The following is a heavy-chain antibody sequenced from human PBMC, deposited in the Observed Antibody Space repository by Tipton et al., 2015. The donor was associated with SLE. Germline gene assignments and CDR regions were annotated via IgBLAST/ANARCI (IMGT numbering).Heavy chain of an antibody. CDR1: GGSISSYF. V-gene: IGHV4-59*08. J-gene: IGHJ3*02. CDR2: ISYSGST. Sequence: LRLSCTVSGGSISSYFWSWIRQPPGLGLEWIGHISYSGSTNYNPSLKSRVTISVDTSKNQVSLKLSSVTAADTAVYYCARGGAFDIWGQGTIVTVSS. CDR3: ARGGAFDI.